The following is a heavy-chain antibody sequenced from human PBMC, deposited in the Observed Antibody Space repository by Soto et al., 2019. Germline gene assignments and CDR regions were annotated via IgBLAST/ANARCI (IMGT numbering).Heavy chain of an antibody. J-gene: IGHJ6*03. CDR1: GFTLSGFA. Sequence: EVQLAESGGGLAQPGGPLRLSWAAPGFTLSGFALDWVRQAPGKGLEYVSGISSNGVGKYYANSVQGSFTISRDNSKNTVYLQMGSLRPEDMAVYYCARRARPDFYYMDVWGKGTTVTVSS. CDR3: ARRARPDFYYMDV. CDR2: ISSNGVGK. V-gene: IGHV3-64*01. D-gene: IGHD6-6*01.